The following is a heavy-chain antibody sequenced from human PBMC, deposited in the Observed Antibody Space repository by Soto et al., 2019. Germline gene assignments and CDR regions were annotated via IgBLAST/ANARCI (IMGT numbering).Heavy chain of an antibody. CDR1: GFTFENHA. J-gene: IGHJ1*01. D-gene: IGHD6-13*01. V-gene: IGHV3-9*01. CDR2: INWNSAKI. Sequence: PGGSLRLSCAASGFTFENHAMHWVRQVPGKGLEWVAGINWNSAKIGYADSVKGRFTVSRDNAKNSLYLQLNSLRPEDTALYFCAKDSGGSWSEYFRYWGQGTLVTVSS. CDR3: AKDSGGSWSEYFRY.